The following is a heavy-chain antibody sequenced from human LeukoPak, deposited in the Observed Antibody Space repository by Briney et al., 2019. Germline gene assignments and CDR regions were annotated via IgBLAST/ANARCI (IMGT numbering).Heavy chain of an antibody. D-gene: IGHD6-19*01. V-gene: IGHV1-46*01. Sequence: ASVKVSCKASGYTFTNYYMHWVRQAPGQGLEWMGIINPSGGSTSYAQMFQGRITMTRDTSTGTVYMELRSLRSEDTAVYYCARGEGHWLSNFDYWGQGTLVTVSS. CDR3: ARGEGHWLSNFDY. J-gene: IGHJ4*02. CDR1: GYTFTNYY. CDR2: INPSGGST.